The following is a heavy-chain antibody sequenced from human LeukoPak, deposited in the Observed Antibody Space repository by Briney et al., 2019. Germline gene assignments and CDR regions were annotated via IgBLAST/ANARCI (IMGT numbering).Heavy chain of an antibody. D-gene: IGHD4-17*01. CDR1: GFTFSSYA. V-gene: IGHV3-64D*06. CDR2: ISSNGGST. J-gene: IGHJ3*02. CDR3: VGSYGDYVGDAFDI. Sequence: PGGSLRLSCSASGFTFSSYAVHWVRQAPGKGLEYVSAISSNGGSTYYADSVKGRFTISRDNSKNTLYLQMSSLRAEDTAVYYCVGSYGDYVGDAFDIWGQGTMVTVSS.